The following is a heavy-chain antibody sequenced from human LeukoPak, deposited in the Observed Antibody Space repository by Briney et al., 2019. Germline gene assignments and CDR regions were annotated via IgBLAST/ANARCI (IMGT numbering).Heavy chain of an antibody. V-gene: IGHV5-51*01. J-gene: IGHJ3*02. CDR2: IYPGDSDT. CDR1: GYSFTSYW. D-gene: IGHD6-13*01. CDR3: ARYLGIAAAGTDSFDI. Sequence: GESLKISCKGSGYSFTSYWIGWVRQMPGKGLEWMGIIYPGDSDTRYSSSFQGQVTISADKSISTAYLQWSSLKASDTAMYYCARYLGIAAAGTDSFDIWGQGTMVTVSS.